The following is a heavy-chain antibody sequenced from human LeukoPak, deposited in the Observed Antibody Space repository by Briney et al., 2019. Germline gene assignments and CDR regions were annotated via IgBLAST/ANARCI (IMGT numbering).Heavy chain of an antibody. D-gene: IGHD6-13*01. Sequence: SETLSLTCTVSGGSISSYYWSWIRQPPGKGLEWIGYIYHSGSTNYNPSLRSRVAISVDTSKSQFSLNLNSVTAADTAVYYCAWIISATGTGGYYFNYWGQGTLVTVSS. J-gene: IGHJ4*02. CDR1: GGSISSYY. CDR2: IYHSGST. CDR3: AWIISATGTGGYYFNY. V-gene: IGHV4-59*08.